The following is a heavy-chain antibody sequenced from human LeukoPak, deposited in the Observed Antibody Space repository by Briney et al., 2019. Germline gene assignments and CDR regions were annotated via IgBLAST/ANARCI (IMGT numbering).Heavy chain of an antibody. V-gene: IGHV3-33*08. D-gene: IGHD4-17*01. CDR3: ARYGLTAGYGDYGEDY. CDR1: GFTFSSSA. J-gene: IGHJ4*02. Sequence: GGSLRLSCAASGFTFSSSAMSWVRQVPGKGLEWLAVIWYDGSKQYYADSVKGRFTISRDNSKNTLYLQINSLRAEDTAVYYCARYGLTAGYGDYGEDYWGKGILVTVSS. CDR2: IWYDGSKQ.